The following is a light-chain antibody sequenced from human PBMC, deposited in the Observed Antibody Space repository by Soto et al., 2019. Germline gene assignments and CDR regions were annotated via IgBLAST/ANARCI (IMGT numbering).Light chain of an antibody. CDR1: TSDFGGYNY. CDR3: SSYTTSSTLII. J-gene: IGLJ2*01. V-gene: IGLV2-14*01. Sequence: QSALTQPASVSGSPGQSIPISCTAITSDFGGYNYVSWYQHHPGKAPKLMIFEVSNRPSGVPSRFSGSKSGNTASLTISGLQAEDEADYYCSSYTTSSTLIIFGGGTKLTVL. CDR2: EVS.